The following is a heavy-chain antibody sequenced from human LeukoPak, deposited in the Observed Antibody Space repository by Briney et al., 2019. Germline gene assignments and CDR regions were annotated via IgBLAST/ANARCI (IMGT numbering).Heavy chain of an antibody. D-gene: IGHD1-7*01. V-gene: IGHV3-23*01. Sequence: GGSLRLSWAASGFTFSSYAMSWVRQAPGKGLEWVSAISGSGGSTYYADSVKGRFTISRDNSKNTLYLQMNSLRAEDTAVYYCAKEGVSTGTRRGPGDYWGQGTLVTVSS. CDR2: ISGSGGST. CDR3: AKEGVSTGTRRGPGDY. CDR1: GFTFSSYA. J-gene: IGHJ4*02.